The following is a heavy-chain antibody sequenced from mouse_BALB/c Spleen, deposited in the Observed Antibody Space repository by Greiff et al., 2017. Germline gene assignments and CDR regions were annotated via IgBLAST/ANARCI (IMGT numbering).Heavy chain of an antibody. V-gene: IGHV5-12-1*01. CDR1: GFAFSSYD. CDR3: ARHPREYYFDY. Sequence: EVMLVESGGGLVKPGGSLKLSCAASGFAFSSYDMSWVRQTPEKRLEWVAYISSGGGSTYYPDTVKGRFTISRDNAKNTLYLQMSSLRSEDTAMYYCARHPREYYFDYWGQGTTLTVSS. CDR2: ISSGGGST. J-gene: IGHJ2*01.